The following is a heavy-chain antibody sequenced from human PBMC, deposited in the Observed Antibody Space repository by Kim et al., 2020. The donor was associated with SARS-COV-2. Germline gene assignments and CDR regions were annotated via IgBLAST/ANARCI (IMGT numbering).Heavy chain of an antibody. D-gene: IGHD3-16*01. V-gene: IGHV3-48*02. CDR2: ITKSSTTI. J-gene: IGHJ3*02. CDR1: GFTFSAYD. CDR3: VRDRMGGAFDI. Sequence: GGSLILSCATSGFTFSAYDMNWVRRAPGKGLEWLSFITKSSTTIYYADSVRGRFTISRDNAKNSLYLQMNSLRDEDTALYYCVRDRMGGAFDIWGQGTMV.